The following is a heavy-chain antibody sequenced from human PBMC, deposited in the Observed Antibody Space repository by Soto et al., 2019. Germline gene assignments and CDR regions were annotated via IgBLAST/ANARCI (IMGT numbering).Heavy chain of an antibody. J-gene: IGHJ2*01. V-gene: IGHV3-48*01. Sequence: PGGSLRLSCAASGFTFSSYSMNWVRQAPGKGLEWVSYISSSSSTIYYADSVKGRFTISRDNAKNSLYLQMNSLRAEDTAVYYCAKERLYCSSTSCATGSFTGYFDLWGRGTLVTVSS. D-gene: IGHD2-2*01. CDR3: AKERLYCSSTSCATGSFTGYFDL. CDR1: GFTFSSYS. CDR2: ISSSSSTI.